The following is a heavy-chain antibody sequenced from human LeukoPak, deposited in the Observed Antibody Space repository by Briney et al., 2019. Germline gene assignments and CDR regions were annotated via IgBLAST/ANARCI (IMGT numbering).Heavy chain of an antibody. CDR1: GGSFSGYY. V-gene: IGHV4-34*01. J-gene: IGHJ5*02. Sequence: SETLSLTCAVYGGSFSGYYWNWIRQPPGKGLEWIGEINHSGNINYNPSLKSRVAISLDTSKNQFSLKLSSVTAADTAVYYCTRARDRYCSGGSCLYNWFDPWGQGTLVTVSS. D-gene: IGHD2-15*01. CDR2: INHSGNI. CDR3: TRARDRYCSGGSCLYNWFDP.